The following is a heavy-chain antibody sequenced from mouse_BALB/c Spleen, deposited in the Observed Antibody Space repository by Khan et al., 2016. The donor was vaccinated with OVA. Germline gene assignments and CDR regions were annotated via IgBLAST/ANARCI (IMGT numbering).Heavy chain of an antibody. J-gene: IGHJ4*01. D-gene: IGHD2-10*01. CDR1: GYTFTNYG. CDR3: ARPPYFSYTLDH. V-gene: IGHV9-3-1*01. CDR2: INTYTGEP. Sequence: QIQLVQSGPELKKPGETVKISCKASGYTFTNYGMNWVKQSPGKALKWMGWINTYTGEPTYADDFKGRFAFSLETSASTAYLQINDLKNEDTATYFCARPPYFSYTLDHGGQGTSVTVSS.